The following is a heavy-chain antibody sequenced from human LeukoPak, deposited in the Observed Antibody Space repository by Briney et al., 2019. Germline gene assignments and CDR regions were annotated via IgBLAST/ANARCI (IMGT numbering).Heavy chain of an antibody. CDR3: ARELAVRAGDYFDN. V-gene: IGHV3-74*01. Sequence: GGSLRLSCAASGFTFSSYWMHWVRQAQGKGLVWVARINRDGSSTRYADSVKGRFTISRDNAKNTLYLQMNSLRAEDTAVYSCARELAVRAGDYFDNWGQGTLVTVSS. D-gene: IGHD2-2*01. CDR2: INRDGSST. J-gene: IGHJ4*02. CDR1: GFTFSSYW.